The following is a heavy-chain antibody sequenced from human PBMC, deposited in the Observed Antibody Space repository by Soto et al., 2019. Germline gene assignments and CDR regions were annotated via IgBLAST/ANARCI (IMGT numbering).Heavy chain of an antibody. J-gene: IGHJ4*02. CDR2: IYYSGST. D-gene: IGHD3-16*01. Sequence: QVQLQESGPGLVKPSETLSLTCTVSGGSISSYYWSWIRQPPGKGLEWIGYIYYSGSTNYNPSLKSRVTISVDTSKNQFSLKLSSVTAADTAVYYCARDASRGGYYFDYWGQGTLVTVSS. V-gene: IGHV4-59*01. CDR3: ARDASRGGYYFDY. CDR1: GGSISSYY.